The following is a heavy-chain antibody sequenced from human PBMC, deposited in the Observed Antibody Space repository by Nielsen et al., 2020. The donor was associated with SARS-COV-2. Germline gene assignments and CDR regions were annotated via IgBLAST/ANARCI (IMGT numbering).Heavy chain of an antibody. CDR2: IYTSGST. Sequence: SETLSLTCTVSGGSISSYYWSWIRQPAGKGLEWIGRIYTSGSTNYNPSLKSRVTMSVDTSKNQFSLKLSSVTAADTAVYYCAREWNYDFWSGYRGMDVWGQGTTVTVSS. CDR3: AREWNYDFWSGYRGMDV. CDR1: GGSISSYY. D-gene: IGHD3-3*01. J-gene: IGHJ6*02. V-gene: IGHV4-4*07.